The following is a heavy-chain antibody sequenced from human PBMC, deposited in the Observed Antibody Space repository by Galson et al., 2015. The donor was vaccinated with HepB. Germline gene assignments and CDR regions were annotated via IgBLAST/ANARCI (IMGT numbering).Heavy chain of an antibody. D-gene: IGHD6-19*01. J-gene: IGHJ4*02. Sequence: QSGAEVKKPGGSLKISCKGSGYSFTNFWIGWVRQMPGKGLEWMGFIYPGDSDTRYSPSFQGQVTISADKSISTAYLQWSSLKASDTAMYYCARHGPSAVAGIDYWGQGTLVTVSS. V-gene: IGHV5-51*01. CDR1: GYSFTNFW. CDR2: IYPGDSDT. CDR3: ARHGPSAVAGIDY.